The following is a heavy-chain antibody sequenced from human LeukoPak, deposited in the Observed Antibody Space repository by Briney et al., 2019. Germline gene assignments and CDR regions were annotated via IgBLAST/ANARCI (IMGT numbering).Heavy chain of an antibody. J-gene: IGHJ3*02. CDR2: IGTAGDT. V-gene: IGHV3-13*01. CDR1: GFTFSSYD. Sequence: PGGSLRLSCAASGFTFSSYDMHWVRQTTGKGLEWVSAIGTAGDTYYPGSVKGRFTISRENAKNSLYLQMNSLRAGDTAVYYCARASHYYDSSGPGDAFDIWGQGTMVTVSP. D-gene: IGHD3-22*01. CDR3: ARASHYYDSSGPGDAFDI.